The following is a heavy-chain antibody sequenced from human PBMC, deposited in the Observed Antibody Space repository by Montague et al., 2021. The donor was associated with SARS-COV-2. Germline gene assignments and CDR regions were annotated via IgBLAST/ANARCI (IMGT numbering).Heavy chain of an antibody. J-gene: IGHJ6*02. Sequence: SETLSLTCTVSGGSIRSSSHFWGWFRQPPGQRLEWIGTISYSGSTYYXPSLKSRVILSADTSKNQFSLNLRSVTAADTAVYFCGLGRGFAVGNHYYYSYGLDVWGQGTTVTVSS. CDR3: GLGRGFAVGNHYYYSYGLDV. D-gene: IGHD3-10*01. V-gene: IGHV4-39*07. CDR2: ISYSGST. CDR1: GGSIRSSSHF.